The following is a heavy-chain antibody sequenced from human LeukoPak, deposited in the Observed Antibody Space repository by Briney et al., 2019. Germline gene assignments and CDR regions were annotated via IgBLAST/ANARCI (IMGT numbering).Heavy chain of an antibody. V-gene: IGHV1-46*01. CDR2: INPSGGST. D-gene: IGHD4-11*01. CDR1: GYTFTSLY. J-gene: IGHJ4*02. CDR3: ARRRHTVTGFDY. Sequence: GASVKVSCKTSGYTFTSLYIHWVRQAPGQGLEWMGIINPSGGSTSYAQKFQGRVTMTRDTSTSTVYMELSSLRSEDSAVYYCARRRHTVTGFDYWGQGTLVTVSS.